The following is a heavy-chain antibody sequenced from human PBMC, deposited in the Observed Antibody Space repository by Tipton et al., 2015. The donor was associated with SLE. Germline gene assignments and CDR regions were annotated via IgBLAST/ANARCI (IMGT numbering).Heavy chain of an antibody. V-gene: IGHV4-39*07. D-gene: IGHD6-19*01. Sequence: TLSLTCNVSGGSISSSSYYWGWIRQPPGKGLEWIGSIYFRGDTYHNPSLKSRVTLSVDSSNDHFSLRLSSVTAADTAIYYCARSSSGWYKGAMDVWGKGTTVIVSS. J-gene: IGHJ6*03. CDR3: ARSSSGWYKGAMDV. CDR1: GGSISSSSYY. CDR2: IYFRGDT.